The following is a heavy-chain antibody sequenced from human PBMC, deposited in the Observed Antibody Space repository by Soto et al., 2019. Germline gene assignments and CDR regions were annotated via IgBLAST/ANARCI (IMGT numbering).Heavy chain of an antibody. Sequence: ASVKVSCKASGGTFSSYTISWVRQAPGQGLEWMGRIIPILGIANYAQKFQGRVTITADKSTSTAYMELSSLRSEDTAVYYCARSGVITFGRVPVPAGLDPWGQGTLVTVSS. CDR1: GGTFSSYT. CDR2: IIPILGIA. J-gene: IGHJ5*02. CDR3: ARSGVITFGRVPVPAGLDP. D-gene: IGHD3-16*01. V-gene: IGHV1-69*02.